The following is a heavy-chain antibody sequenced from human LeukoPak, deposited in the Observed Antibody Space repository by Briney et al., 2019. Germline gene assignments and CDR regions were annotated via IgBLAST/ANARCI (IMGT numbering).Heavy chain of an antibody. J-gene: IGHJ4*01. Sequence: GGSLRLSCAAPGFSFSHYGMHWVRQAPGKGLERVAVIWSDGSNRFYAGSVKGRFTISRDNAQNTVFLQMNSLRDEDTAMYYCERDAQRGFDYSNSLRYWGHGTLVTVSS. CDR1: GFSFSHYG. CDR3: ERDAQRGFDYSNSLRY. D-gene: IGHD4-11*01. V-gene: IGHV3-33*01. CDR2: IWSDGSNR.